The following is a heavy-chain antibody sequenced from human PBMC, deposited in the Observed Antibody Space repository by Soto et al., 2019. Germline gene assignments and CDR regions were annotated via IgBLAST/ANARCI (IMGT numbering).Heavy chain of an antibody. CDR2: INTSNDNK. D-gene: IGHD2-15*01. CDR1: GYTFTNYG. J-gene: IGHJ4*02. Sequence: GAPVKVSCKASGYTFTNYGISWGRQAPGEGLEWVGWINTSNDNKLYAQKLQGRLTLTTDTSTSTAYMDLTTLRSDDTAVYFCARDPGAASFDFWAQGTLVTVSS. CDR3: ARDPGAASFDF. V-gene: IGHV1-18*01.